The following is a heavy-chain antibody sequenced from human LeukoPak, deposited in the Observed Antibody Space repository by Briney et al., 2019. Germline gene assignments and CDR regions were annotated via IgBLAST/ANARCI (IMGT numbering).Heavy chain of an antibody. J-gene: IGHJ4*02. D-gene: IGHD1-26*01. CDR2: IYYSGST. CDR3: ARGGSSRQIDY. V-gene: IGHV4-59*11. Sequence: SETLSLTCTVSGGSISSHYWSWIRQPPGKGLGWIGYIYYSGSTNYNPSLKSRVTISVDTSKNQFSLKLSSVTAADTAVYYCARGGSSRQIDYWGQGTLVTVSS. CDR1: GGSISSHY.